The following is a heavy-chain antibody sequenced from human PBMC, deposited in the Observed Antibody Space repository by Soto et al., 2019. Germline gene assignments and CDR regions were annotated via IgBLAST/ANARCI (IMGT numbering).Heavy chain of an antibody. CDR1: GVTLSSYE. CDR2: ISNSGSTI. V-gene: IGHV3-48*03. J-gene: IGHJ3*02. CDR3: ARHDVWGSYRGAFDT. Sequence: XGSLKLSCAASGVTLSSYELNWVRQAPGKGLDWVSYISNSGSTIYYAVPVQGRFTISRDNAKNSLYLQMNSLRAEDTAVYYCARHDVWGSYRGAFDTWGQGTMVTVSS. D-gene: IGHD3-16*02.